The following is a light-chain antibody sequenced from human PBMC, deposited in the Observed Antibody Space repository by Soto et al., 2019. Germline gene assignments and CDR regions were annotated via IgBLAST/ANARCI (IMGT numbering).Light chain of an antibody. CDR3: CLRHGSLTWL. CDR2: EVN. CDR1: GSDVGDSSH. V-gene: IGLV2-11*01. J-gene: IGLJ3*02. Sequence: QSALTQPRSVSGSPGQSVTISCTATGSDVGDSSHVSWYQLHPGKVPKLMIYEVNNRPSGVPDRFSGYKSGSTASLTISGLQAKDEAEYYCCLRHGSLTWLFGGGTKLTVL.